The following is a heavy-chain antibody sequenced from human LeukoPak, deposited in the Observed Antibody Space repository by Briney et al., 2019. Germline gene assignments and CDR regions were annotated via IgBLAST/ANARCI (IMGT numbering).Heavy chain of an antibody. CDR3: ARGEAYSSGWYPPSHFDY. CDR2: IKQDGREK. Sequence: PGGSLRLSCAASGFTFSNFWMNWVRQAPGKGLEWVANIKQDGREKYYVDSVKGRFTISRDNAKNSLYLQMNSLRAEDTAVYYCARGEAYSSGWYPPSHFDYWGQGTLVTVSS. V-gene: IGHV3-7*01. D-gene: IGHD6-19*01. J-gene: IGHJ4*02. CDR1: GFTFSNFW.